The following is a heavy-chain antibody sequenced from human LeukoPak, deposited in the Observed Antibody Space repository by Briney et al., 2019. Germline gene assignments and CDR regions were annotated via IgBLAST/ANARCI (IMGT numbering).Heavy chain of an antibody. V-gene: IGHV3-30-3*01. D-gene: IGHD5-18*01. CDR3: AALQLWFLGP. CDR1: GFTFSSYA. J-gene: IGHJ5*02. Sequence: GGSLRLSCAASGFTFSSYAMHWVRQAPGKGLEWVAVISYDGSNKYYADSVKGRFTISRDNSKNTLYLQMNSLRAEDTAVYYCAALQLWFLGPWGQGTLVTVSS. CDR2: ISYDGSNK.